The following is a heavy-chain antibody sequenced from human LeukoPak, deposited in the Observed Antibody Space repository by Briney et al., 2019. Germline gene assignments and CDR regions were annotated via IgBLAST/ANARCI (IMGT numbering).Heavy chain of an antibody. CDR3: AADRLAADYGGNFNY. D-gene: IGHD4-23*01. J-gene: IGHJ4*02. V-gene: IGHV1-58*01. CDR1: GFTFTSSA. Sequence: ASVKVSCKASGFTFTSSAVQWVRQARGQRLEWIGWIVVGGGNTNYAQKFQERVTITRDMSTSTAYMELSSLRSEDTAVYYCAADRLAADYGGNFNYWGQGTLVTVSS. CDR2: IVVGGGNT.